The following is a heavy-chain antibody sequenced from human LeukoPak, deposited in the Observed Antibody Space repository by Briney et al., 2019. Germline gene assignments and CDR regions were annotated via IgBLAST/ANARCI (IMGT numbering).Heavy chain of an antibody. CDR2: IYSGGST. Sequence: GGSLRLSCAASGFTVSSNYMSWVRQAPGKGLEWVSVIYSGGSTYYADSVKGGFTISRDNSKNTLYLQMNSLRAEDTAVYYCARERGDYYYYMDVWGKGTTVTISS. CDR3: ARERGDYYYYMDV. CDR1: GFTVSSNY. D-gene: IGHD3-10*01. J-gene: IGHJ6*03. V-gene: IGHV3-66*01.